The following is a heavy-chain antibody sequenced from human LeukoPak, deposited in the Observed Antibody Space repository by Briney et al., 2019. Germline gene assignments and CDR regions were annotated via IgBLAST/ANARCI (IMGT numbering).Heavy chain of an antibody. CDR3: ARVFDSGSQAYFYYMDV. J-gene: IGHJ6*03. CDR2: IYHSGST. Sequence: SETLSLTCTVSGYSISSGYYWGWIRQPPGKGLEWIGSIYHSGSTYYNPSLKSRITISVDTSKNQFSLKVSSVTAADTAVYYCARVFDSGSQAYFYYMDVWGKGTTVTISS. CDR1: GYSISSGYY. D-gene: IGHD3-10*01. V-gene: IGHV4-38-2*02.